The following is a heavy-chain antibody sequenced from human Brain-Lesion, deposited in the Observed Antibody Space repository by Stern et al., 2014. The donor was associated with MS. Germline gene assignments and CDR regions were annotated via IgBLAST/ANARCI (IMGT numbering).Heavy chain of an antibody. CDR3: ARGHWELLGNNYFDS. J-gene: IGHJ4*02. D-gene: IGHD1-26*01. CDR1: GASISSGTSY. V-gene: IGHV4-61*02. CDR2: LHASGAT. Sequence: VQLVESGPGLVKPSQTLSLTCTVSGASISSGTSYWSWIRQPAGGGLEWIGRLHASGATYYNPSLKSRVTISGDTSKTQFPLNLNSVTAADTAVYYCARGHWELLGNNYFDSWGQGTLVTVSS.